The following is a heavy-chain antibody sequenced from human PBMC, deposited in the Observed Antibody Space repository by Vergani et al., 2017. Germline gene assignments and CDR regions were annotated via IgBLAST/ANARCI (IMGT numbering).Heavy chain of an antibody. D-gene: IGHD2-2*01. Sequence: EVQLVESGGGLVKPGGSLRLSCAASGFTFSNAWMSWVRQAPGKGLEWVGRIKSKTDGGTTDYAAPVKGRFTISRDDSKNTLYLQMNSLKTEDTAVYYCTTSDIVVVPAATPPDYWGQGTLVTVSS. V-gene: IGHV3-15*01. CDR3: TTSDIVVVPAATPPDY. J-gene: IGHJ4*02. CDR2: IKSKTDGGTT. CDR1: GFTFSNAW.